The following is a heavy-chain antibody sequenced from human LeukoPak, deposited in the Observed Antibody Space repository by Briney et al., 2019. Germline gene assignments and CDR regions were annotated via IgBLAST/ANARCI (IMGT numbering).Heavy chain of an antibody. D-gene: IGHD3-9*01. V-gene: IGHV1-69*06. Sequence: SVKVSCKASGGTFSSYAISWVRQAPGQGLEWMGGIIPIFGTANYAQKFQGRVTITADKSTSTAYMELSSLRSDDTAVYYCARARYFDWLSRGFDYWGQGTLVTVSS. CDR2: IIPIFGTA. CDR1: GGTFSSYA. J-gene: IGHJ4*02. CDR3: ARARYFDWLSRGFDY.